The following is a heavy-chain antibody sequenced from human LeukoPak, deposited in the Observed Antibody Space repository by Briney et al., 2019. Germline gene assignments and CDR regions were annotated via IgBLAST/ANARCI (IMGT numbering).Heavy chain of an antibody. CDR1: GFTFSSCG. CDR2: ITYDGSNK. Sequence: SGGSLRLSCAASGFTFSSCGMHWVRQAPGKGLEWVAYITYDGSNKYYADSVKGRFTISRDNSKNTLSLQMNSLRAEDTAVYYCAKRAGFSSGWYEGDAFDIWGQGTMVTVSS. V-gene: IGHV3-30*02. D-gene: IGHD6-19*01. CDR3: AKRAGFSSGWYEGDAFDI. J-gene: IGHJ3*02.